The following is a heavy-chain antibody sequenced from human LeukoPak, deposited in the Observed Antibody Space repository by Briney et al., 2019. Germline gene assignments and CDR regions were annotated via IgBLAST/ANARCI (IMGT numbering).Heavy chain of an antibody. CDR2: MNPNSGNT. J-gene: IGHJ6*03. CDR1: GYTFTSYD. CDR3: ARESGYYDFWSGYYYYYMDV. D-gene: IGHD3-3*01. Sequence: ASVKDSCKASGYTFTSYDINWVRQATGQGLEWMGWMNPNSGNTGYAQKFQGRVTMTRNTSISTAYMELSSLRSEDTAVYYCARESGYYDFWSGYYYYYMDVWGKGTTVTVSS. V-gene: IGHV1-8*01.